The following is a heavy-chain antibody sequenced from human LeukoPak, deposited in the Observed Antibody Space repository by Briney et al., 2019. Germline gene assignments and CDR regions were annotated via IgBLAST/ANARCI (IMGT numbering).Heavy chain of an antibody. CDR2: ISYDGSNK. Sequence: GGSLRLSCAASGFTFSSCGMHWVRQAPGKGLEWVAVISYDGSNKYYADSVKGRFSISRDNAKNSLHLQVNSLRAEDTAVYYCVRERFHGSGAPKFDFWGQGTLVTVSS. V-gene: IGHV3-30*03. J-gene: IGHJ4*02. CDR3: VRERFHGSGAPKFDF. D-gene: IGHD3-10*01. CDR1: GFTFSSCG.